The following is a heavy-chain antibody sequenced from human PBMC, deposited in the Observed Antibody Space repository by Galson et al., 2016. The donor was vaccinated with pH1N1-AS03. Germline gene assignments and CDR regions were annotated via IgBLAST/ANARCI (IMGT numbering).Heavy chain of an antibody. J-gene: IGHJ4*02. Sequence: SLRLSCAASLASGFTFSGYYMHWVRQAPGKGLEWVAFIRDDGGDKYYAESVKDRSTVSRDNSKNTLYLQMGSLRVEDMAVYYCARGPVSYANYWFPPPDYWGQGTLVTVSS. CDR1: GFTFSGYY. D-gene: IGHD4/OR15-4a*01. CDR2: IRDDGGDK. V-gene: IGHV3-30*02. CDR3: ARGPVSYANYWFPPPDY.